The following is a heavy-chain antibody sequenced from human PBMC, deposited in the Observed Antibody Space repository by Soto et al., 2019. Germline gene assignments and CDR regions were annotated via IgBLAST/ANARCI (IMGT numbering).Heavy chain of an antibody. J-gene: IGHJ6*03. D-gene: IGHD3-10*01. Sequence: GGSLRLSCAASGFTFSSYSMNWVRQAPGKGLEWVSSISSSSSYIYYADSVKGRFTISRDNAKNSLYLQMNSLRAEDTAVYYCARDPKPPSPSQLLWFGERPQYYYMDVWGKGTTVTVSS. CDR3: ARDPKPPSPSQLLWFGERPQYYYMDV. V-gene: IGHV3-21*01. CDR2: ISSSSSYI. CDR1: GFTFSSYS.